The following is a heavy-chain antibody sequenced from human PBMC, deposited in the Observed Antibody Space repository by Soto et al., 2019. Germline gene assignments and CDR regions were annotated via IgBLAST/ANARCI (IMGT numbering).Heavy chain of an antibody. CDR3: GREVKTTFGPETSSGHFDS. Sequence: QVKLVESVGRVVKPGVSLRISCAASGFAFSKYDMHWVRQAPGKWLEWVAGISYDGTKQNYGDFPKGRFTISRDNFKNTRVLEANSLTREDTAVYYCGREVKTTFGPETSSGHFDSWGQGTLLTVSS. J-gene: IGHJ4*02. CDR2: ISYDGTKQ. V-gene: IGHV3-30*03. CDR1: GFAFSKYD. D-gene: IGHD3-3*01.